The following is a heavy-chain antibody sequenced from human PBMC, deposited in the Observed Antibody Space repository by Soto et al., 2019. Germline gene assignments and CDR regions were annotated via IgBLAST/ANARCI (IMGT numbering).Heavy chain of an antibody. Sequence: EVQLVESGGGLVQPGGSLRLSCAASGFSFSSQWMYWVRQSPGKGPVWVSYINNPGSRIGYADCVKGRFTISRDNAKNTLYLQMNRLRVEDTAVYYCVKDIRRGRGTLVTVSS. CDR2: INNPGSRI. V-gene: IGHV3-74*01. CDR1: GFSFSSQW. CDR3: VKDIR. J-gene: IGHJ4*02.